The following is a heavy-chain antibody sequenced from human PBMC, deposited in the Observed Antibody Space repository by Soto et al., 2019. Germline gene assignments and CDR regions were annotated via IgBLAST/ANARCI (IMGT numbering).Heavy chain of an antibody. CDR3: ARLSGCSSTSCYTHMDV. D-gene: IGHD2-2*02. CDR2: IYPGDSDT. V-gene: IGHV5-51*01. Sequence: DXLKISCKGSGYXFISYWIVSVRQMAGKGLAWMGIIYPGDSDTRYSPSFQGQVTISADNSISTASLQWSSLKASDTAMYYCARLSGCSSTSCYTHMDVWGQGTTGTVSS. J-gene: IGHJ6*02. CDR1: GYXFISYW.